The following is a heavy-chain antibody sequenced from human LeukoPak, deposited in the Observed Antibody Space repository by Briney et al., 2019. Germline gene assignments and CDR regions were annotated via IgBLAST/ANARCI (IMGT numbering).Heavy chain of an antibody. J-gene: IGHJ4*02. CDR3: SRDQTPYY. Sequence: GGSLRLSCAGSGFTFSTCMNWIRQAPGKGLEWVGFIRSKIYGGTPEYAASVKGRFAISRDDSQGIAYLQMNSLITEDTAVYYCSRDQTPYYWGQGTLVTVSS. V-gene: IGHV3-49*03. CDR1: GFTFSTC. CDR2: IRSKIYGGTP.